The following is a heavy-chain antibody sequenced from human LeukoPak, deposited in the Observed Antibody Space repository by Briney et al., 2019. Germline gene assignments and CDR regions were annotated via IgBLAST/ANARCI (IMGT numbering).Heavy chain of an antibody. V-gene: IGHV3-7*01. CDR2: IKQDGSEK. CDR3: AKDLEYYGSGIGSYFDY. CDR1: GFTFSSYW. J-gene: IGHJ4*02. Sequence: PGGSLRLSCAASGFTFSSYWMSWVRQAPGKGLEWVANIKQDGSEKYYVDSVKGRFTISRDNAKNSLYLQMNSLRAEDTAVYYCAKDLEYYGSGIGSYFDYWGQGTLVTVSS. D-gene: IGHD3-10*01.